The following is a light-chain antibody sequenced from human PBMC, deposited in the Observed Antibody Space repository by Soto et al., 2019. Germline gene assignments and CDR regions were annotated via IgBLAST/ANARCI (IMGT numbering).Light chain of an antibody. CDR2: DAS. Sequence: EIVLTQSPATLSLSPGERATLSCRASQRVSSYLAWYQQKPGQAPRLLIYDASNRATGLPARFSGSGSRTDFTLTISSLEPEDFALYYCQQRNNWPNTFGQGTKLEIK. J-gene: IGKJ2*01. CDR3: QQRNNWPNT. V-gene: IGKV3-11*01. CDR1: QRVSSY.